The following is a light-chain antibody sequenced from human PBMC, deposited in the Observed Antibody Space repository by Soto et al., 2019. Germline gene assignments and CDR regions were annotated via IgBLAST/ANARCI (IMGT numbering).Light chain of an antibody. Sequence: EIVLMQSPGTLSLSPGERATLSCRARQSVSSSYLAWYQQKPGQAPRLLIYGASSRATGIPDRFSGSGSGTDFTLTISRLEPEDLAVYYCQQYGSSPPWTFGQGTKVDIK. CDR3: QQYGSSPPWT. CDR1: QSVSSSY. J-gene: IGKJ1*01. CDR2: GAS. V-gene: IGKV3-20*01.